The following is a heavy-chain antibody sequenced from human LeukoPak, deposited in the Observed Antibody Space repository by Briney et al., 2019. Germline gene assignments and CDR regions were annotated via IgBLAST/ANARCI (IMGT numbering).Heavy chain of an antibody. V-gene: IGHV4-59*11. D-gene: IGHD4-23*01. CDR1: GGSISSHY. J-gene: IGHJ4*02. Sequence: SETLSLTCTVSGGSISSHYWSWIRQPPGKGLEWIGYIYYSGSTNYNPALKSRVTISIDTSKNQVSLRLSSVTAADTAVYYCARADYGGSSSPKRGLYYFDYWGQGTLVTVSS. CDR3: ARADYGGSSSPKRGLYYFDY. CDR2: IYYSGST.